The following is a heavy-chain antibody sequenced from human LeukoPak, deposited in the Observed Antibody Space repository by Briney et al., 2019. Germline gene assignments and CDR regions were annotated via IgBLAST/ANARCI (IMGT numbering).Heavy chain of an antibody. D-gene: IGHD2-21*02. V-gene: IGHV3-21*01. CDR1: GFIFTNYF. Sequence: PGGSLRLSCAASGFIFTNYFMSWVRQAPGKGLEWVSSISSSSSYIYYADSVKGRFTISRDNAKNSLYLQMNSLRAEDTAVYYCARADCGSDCYLDYWGQGTLVTVSS. CDR3: ARADCGSDCYLDY. J-gene: IGHJ4*02. CDR2: ISSSSSYI.